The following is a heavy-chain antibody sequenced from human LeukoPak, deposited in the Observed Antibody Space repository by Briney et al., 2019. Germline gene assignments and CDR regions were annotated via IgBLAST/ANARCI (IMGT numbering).Heavy chain of an antibody. CDR3: ARGDAGVVTANFDY. Sequence: GGSLRLSCAASAFTFSSYRMSWVRQAPWKGLEWVDNIKQDGSEKYYVDSVKGRFTISRDNAKNSLYLQMNSLRAEGTAVYYCARGDAGVVTANFDYWGQGTLVTVSS. V-gene: IGHV3-7*01. D-gene: IGHD2-21*02. J-gene: IGHJ4*02. CDR2: IKQDGSEK. CDR1: AFTFSSYR.